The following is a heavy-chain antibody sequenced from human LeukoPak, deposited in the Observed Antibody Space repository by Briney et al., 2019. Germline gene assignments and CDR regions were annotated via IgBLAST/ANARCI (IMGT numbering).Heavy chain of an antibody. CDR3: ARGRSLYYDSSGYYSGPAFDI. Sequence: ASVKVSCKASGYTFTSYYMHWVRQAPGQGLEWMGIINPSGGSTSYAQKFQGRVTMTRDTSTSTVYMELSSLRSEDTAVYYCARGRSLYYDSSGYYSGPAFDIWGQGTMVTVSS. J-gene: IGHJ3*02. D-gene: IGHD3-22*01. CDR1: GYTFTSYY. CDR2: INPSGGST. V-gene: IGHV1-46*01.